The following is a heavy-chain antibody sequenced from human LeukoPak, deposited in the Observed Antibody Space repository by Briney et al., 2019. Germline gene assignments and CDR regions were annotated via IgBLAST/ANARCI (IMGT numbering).Heavy chain of an antibody. Sequence: GGSLRLSCAASGFTFSSYWMSWVRQAPGKGLEWVANIKQDGSEKYYGDSVKGRFTISRDNAKNSLYLQMNSLRAEDTAVYYCARAGYYGSGSYHMDVWGQGTTVTVSS. J-gene: IGHJ6*02. CDR2: IKQDGSEK. CDR3: ARAGYYGSGSYHMDV. D-gene: IGHD3-10*01. V-gene: IGHV3-7*01. CDR1: GFTFSSYW.